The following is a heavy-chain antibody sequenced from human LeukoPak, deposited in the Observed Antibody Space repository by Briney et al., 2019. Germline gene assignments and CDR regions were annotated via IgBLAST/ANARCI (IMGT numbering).Heavy chain of an antibody. Sequence: ASVKVSCKASGYTFTSYDINWVRQATGQGLEWMGWMNPNSGNTGYAQKFQGRVTMTRNTSISTAYMELSSLRSEDTAVYYCARGRSSSTNFDYWGQGTLVTVSS. CDR1: GYTFTSYD. CDR3: ARGRSSSTNFDY. J-gene: IGHJ4*02. V-gene: IGHV1-8*01. CDR2: MNPNSGNT. D-gene: IGHD6-13*01.